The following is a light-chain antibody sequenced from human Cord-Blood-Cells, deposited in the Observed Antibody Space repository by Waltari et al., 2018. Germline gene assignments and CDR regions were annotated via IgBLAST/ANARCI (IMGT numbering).Light chain of an antibody. Sequence: QSALTQPASVSGSPGQSITISCTGTRRDVGSYNLFSWYQQHPGKAPKLMIYEGSKRPSGVSNRFSGSKSGNTASLTISGLQAEDEADYYCCSYAGSSTFEVFGGGTKLTVL. J-gene: IGLJ3*02. V-gene: IGLV2-23*03. CDR2: EGS. CDR1: RRDVGSYNL. CDR3: CSYAGSSTFEV.